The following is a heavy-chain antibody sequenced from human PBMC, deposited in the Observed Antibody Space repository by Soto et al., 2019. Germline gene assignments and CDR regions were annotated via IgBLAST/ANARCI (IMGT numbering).Heavy chain of an antibody. CDR3: ARYPGYSSGTRSD. CDR1: GFTVSSNY. V-gene: IGHV3-53*01. D-gene: IGHD6-19*01. J-gene: IGHJ4*02. Sequence: EVQLVESGGGLIQPGGSLRLSCAASGFTVSSNYMSWVRQAPGKGLEWVSVIYSGGSTYYADSVKGRFTISRDNSKNTLYLQMNSLRAEDTAVYYCARYPGYSSGTRSDWGQGTLVTVSS. CDR2: IYSGGST.